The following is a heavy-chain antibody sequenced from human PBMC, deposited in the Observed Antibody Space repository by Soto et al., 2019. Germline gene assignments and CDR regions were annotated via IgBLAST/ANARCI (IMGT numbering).Heavy chain of an antibody. CDR3: ARDPPDDSSGYYSLDY. Sequence: QVQLVESGGVVVQPGRSLRLSCAASGFTFSSYGMHWVRQAPGKGLEWVAVMWSEGGNKYYADSVKGRFTISRDNSKNTLYLQMISLRAEDTAVYYCARDPPDDSSGYYSLDYWGQGTLVTVSS. V-gene: IGHV3-33*01. D-gene: IGHD3-22*01. CDR1: GFTFSSYG. CDR2: MWSEGGNK. J-gene: IGHJ4*02.